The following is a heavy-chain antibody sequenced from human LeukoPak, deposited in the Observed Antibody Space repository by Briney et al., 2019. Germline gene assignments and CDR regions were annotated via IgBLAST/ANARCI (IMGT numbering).Heavy chain of an antibody. CDR3: TSDLATARVFQH. V-gene: IGHV3-74*01. CDR2: ITSDGSST. J-gene: IGHJ1*01. D-gene: IGHD6-6*01. Sequence: PGGSLRLSCAASGFTFSSYSMNWVRQAPGKGLEWVSRITSDGSSTNYADSVKGRFTISRDNTKNTLHLQMNSLRAEDTAVYYCTSDLATARVFQHWGQGTLVTVSS. CDR1: GFTFSSYS.